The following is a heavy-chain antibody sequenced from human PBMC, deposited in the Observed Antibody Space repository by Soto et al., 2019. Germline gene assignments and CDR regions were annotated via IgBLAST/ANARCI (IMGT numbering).Heavy chain of an antibody. D-gene: IGHD3-22*01. V-gene: IGHV1-2*02. CDR3: ARNYYDSSDRDYLDY. CDR2: INPITGGT. Sequence: DSRKGSCRVSGYTFTSYYIHWVRQAPGQGLEWMGWINPITGGTNYAPKFQGRVTMTRGTSITTAYMELSRLRSDDTDVYYCARNYYDSSDRDYLDYWAKGTPVTVSS. J-gene: IGHJ4*02. CDR1: GYTFTSYY.